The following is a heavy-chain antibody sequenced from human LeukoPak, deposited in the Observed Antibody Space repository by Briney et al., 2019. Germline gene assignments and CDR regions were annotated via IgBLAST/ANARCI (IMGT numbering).Heavy chain of an antibody. D-gene: IGHD1-26*01. CDR1: GGSFSGYY. J-gene: IGHJ4*02. CDR2: TNHSGST. V-gene: IGHV4-34*01. CDR3: ASDPTYRATDFDY. Sequence: PSETLSLTCAVYGGSFSGYYWSWIRQPPGKGLEWIGETNHSGSTNYNPSLKSRVTISVDTSKNQFSLKLSSVTAADTAVYYCASDPTYRATDFDYWGQGTLVTVSS.